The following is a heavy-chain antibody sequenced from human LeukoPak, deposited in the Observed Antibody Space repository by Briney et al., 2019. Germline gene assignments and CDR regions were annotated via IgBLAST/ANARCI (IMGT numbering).Heavy chain of an antibody. CDR2: ISGSGGST. CDR1: GFTFSSYA. Sequence: GGSLRLSCAASGFTFSSYAMSWVRQAPGKGLEWVSAISGSGGSTYYADSVKGRFTISRDNSKNTLYLQMNSLRAEDTAVYYCAKDLRLPDSMTGAYFDYWGQGTLVTVSS. V-gene: IGHV3-23*01. J-gene: IGHJ4*02. CDR3: AKDLRLPDSMTGAYFDY. D-gene: IGHD2/OR15-2a*01.